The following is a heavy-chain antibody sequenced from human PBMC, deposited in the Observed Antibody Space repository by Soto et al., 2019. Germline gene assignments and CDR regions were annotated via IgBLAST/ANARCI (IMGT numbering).Heavy chain of an antibody. CDR2: IYYSGST. Sequence: SETLSLTCTVSGGSISSSSYYWGWIRQPPGKGLEWIGSIYYSGSTYYNPSLKSRVTISVDTSKNQFSLKLSSVTAADTAVYYCATNEDIVVVPAAKKLFFQHWGQGTLVTVSS. CDR3: ATNEDIVVVPAAKKLFFQH. J-gene: IGHJ1*01. D-gene: IGHD2-2*01. CDR1: GGSISSSSYY. V-gene: IGHV4-39*01.